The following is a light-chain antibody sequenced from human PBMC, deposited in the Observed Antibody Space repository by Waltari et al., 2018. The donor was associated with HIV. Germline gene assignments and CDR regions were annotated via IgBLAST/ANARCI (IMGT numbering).Light chain of an antibody. CDR2: WAS. Sequence: DIVMTQSPESLAVSLGERATINCKSSQSVLYSSNNKNYLTWYQQKSGQPPKLLIYWASTRESGVPDRFIGSGSGTDFTLTISNLQAEDVAVYYCQQYYTIPITFGQGTRLEIK. CDR1: QSVLYSSNNKNY. CDR3: QQYYTIPIT. V-gene: IGKV4-1*01. J-gene: IGKJ5*01.